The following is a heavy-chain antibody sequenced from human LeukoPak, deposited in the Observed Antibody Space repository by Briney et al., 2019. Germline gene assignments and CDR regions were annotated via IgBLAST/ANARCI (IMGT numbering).Heavy chain of an antibody. CDR3: AKGDYYGSGSHFSY. D-gene: IGHD3-10*01. CDR2: ISGSGGST. V-gene: IGHV3-23*01. CDR1: GFTFSSYA. J-gene: IGHJ4*02. Sequence: AGGSLRLSCAASGFTFSSYAMSWVRQAPGKGLEWVSAISGSGGSTYYADSVKGRFTISRDNSKNTLYLQMNSLRAEDTAVYYCAKGDYYGSGSHFSYWGQGTLVTVSS.